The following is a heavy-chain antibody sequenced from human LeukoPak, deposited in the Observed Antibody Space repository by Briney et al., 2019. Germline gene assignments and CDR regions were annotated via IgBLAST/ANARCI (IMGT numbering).Heavy chain of an antibody. V-gene: IGHV3-66*01. CDR1: GFTVTSHY. Sequence: GGSLRLSCEVSGFTVTSHYMSWVRQAPGKGLEWVSLIYSIAGGGYTYYTDSVKGRFTFSRDNSKNTLFLQMNSLRVEDAAVYYCVRDPFDNSVHYWGQGTLVTVSS. J-gene: IGHJ4*02. CDR3: VRDPFDNSVHY. CDR2: IYSIAGGGYT. D-gene: IGHD3-22*01.